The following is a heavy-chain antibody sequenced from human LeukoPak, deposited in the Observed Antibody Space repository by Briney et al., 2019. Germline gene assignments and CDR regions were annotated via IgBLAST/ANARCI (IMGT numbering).Heavy chain of an antibody. CDR1: GGTFSSYA. Sequence: SVKVSCKASGGTFSSYAISWVRQAPGQGLEWMGRIIPILGIANYAQKFQGRVTITADKSTSTAYMELRSLRSEDTAVYYCARGRPDYGGKPDDYWGQGTLVTVSS. J-gene: IGHJ4*02. D-gene: IGHD4-23*01. V-gene: IGHV1-69*04. CDR2: IIPILGIA. CDR3: ARGRPDYGGKPDDY.